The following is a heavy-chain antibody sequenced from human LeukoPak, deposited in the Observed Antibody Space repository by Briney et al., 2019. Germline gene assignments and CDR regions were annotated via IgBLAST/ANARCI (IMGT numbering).Heavy chain of an antibody. CDR1: GYTFTSYY. D-gene: IGHD4-23*01. CDR2: INPSGGST. V-gene: IGHV1-46*01. Sequence: ASVKVSCKPSGYTFTSYYMHWVRQAPGQGLEWMGNINPSGGSTSYAQKFPGTVTMTRDTSTSTVYMELSSLRSEDTAVYYCARGGTVVKTLDYWGQGTLVTVSX. J-gene: IGHJ4*02. CDR3: ARGGTVVKTLDY.